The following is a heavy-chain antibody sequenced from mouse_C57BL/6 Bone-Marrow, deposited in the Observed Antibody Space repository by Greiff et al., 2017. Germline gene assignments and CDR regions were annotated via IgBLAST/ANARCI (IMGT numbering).Heavy chain of an antibody. J-gene: IGHJ1*03. CDR2: IYPRSGTT. Sequence: VQLQESGAELARPGASVKLSCKASGYTFTSYGISWVKQRTGQGLEWIGEIYPRSGTTYYNEKFKGKATLTADKSSSTAYMELRSLTSEDSAVYVCPLLRYPWYFDVWGTGTTVTVSS. D-gene: IGHD1-1*01. CDR3: PLLRYPWYFDV. CDR1: GYTFTSYG. V-gene: IGHV1-81*01.